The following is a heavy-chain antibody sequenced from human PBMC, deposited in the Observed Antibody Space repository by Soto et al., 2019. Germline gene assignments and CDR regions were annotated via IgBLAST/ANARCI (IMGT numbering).Heavy chain of an antibody. CDR2: IWYDGSNK. D-gene: IGHD2-2*01. CDR1: GFTFSSYG. Sequence: PGGSLRLSCAASGFTFSSYGMHWVRQAPGKGLEWVAVIWYDGSNKYYADSVKGRFTISRDNSKNTLYLQMNSLRAEDTAVYYCARLPAATQRMDVWGQGTTVTVSS. J-gene: IGHJ6*02. CDR3: ARLPAATQRMDV. V-gene: IGHV3-33*01.